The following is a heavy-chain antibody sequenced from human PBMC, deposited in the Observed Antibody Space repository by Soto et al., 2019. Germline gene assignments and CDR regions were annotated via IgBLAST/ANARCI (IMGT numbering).Heavy chain of an antibody. CDR2: IYYSGST. D-gene: IGHD3-22*01. CDR3: ARDTYYYDSSGYYYLDY. V-gene: IGHV4-31*03. J-gene: IGHJ4*02. CDR1: GGSISSGGYY. Sequence: SETLSLTCTVSGGSISSGGYYWSWIRQHPGKGLEWIGYIYYSGSTYYNPSLKSRVTISVDTSKNQFSLKLSSVTAADTAVYYCARDTYYYDSSGYYYLDYWGQGTLVTVSS.